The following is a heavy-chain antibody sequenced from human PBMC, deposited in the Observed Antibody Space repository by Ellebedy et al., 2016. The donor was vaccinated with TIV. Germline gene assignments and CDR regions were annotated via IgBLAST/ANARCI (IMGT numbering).Heavy chain of an antibody. J-gene: IGHJ6*02. D-gene: IGHD6-13*01. Sequence: GGSLRLXXAASGFTFSRHDMHWVRQATGKGLEWVSAIGTAGDTYYPGSVKGRFTISRENAKNSLYLQMNSLRAEDTAVYYCAREKPAAGRDCFHYYGMDVWGQGTTVTVSS. V-gene: IGHV3-13*01. CDR1: GFTFSRHD. CDR2: IGTAGDT. CDR3: AREKPAAGRDCFHYYGMDV.